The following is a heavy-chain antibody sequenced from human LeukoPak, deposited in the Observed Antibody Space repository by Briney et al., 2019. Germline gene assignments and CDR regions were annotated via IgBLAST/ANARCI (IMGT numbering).Heavy chain of an antibody. CDR2: ISYDGSNK. J-gene: IGHJ4*02. CDR1: GFTFSSYA. CDR3: LRDLNWSLDQ. Sequence: PGGSLRLSCAASGFTFSSYAIHWVRQAPGKGLEWVAVISYDGSNKYYADSVKGRFTISRDNSKNTLYLQMNSLRAEDTAVYYCLRDLNWSLDQWGQGTLVTVSS. V-gene: IGHV3-30-3*01. D-gene: IGHD1-20*01.